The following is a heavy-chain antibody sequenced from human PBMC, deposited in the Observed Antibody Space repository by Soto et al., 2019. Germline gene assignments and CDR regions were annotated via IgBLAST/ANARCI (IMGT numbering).Heavy chain of an antibody. CDR3: ARALTYYYDRSGYFDY. CDR1: GYSFRSHW. CDR2: IHPADSHT. D-gene: IGHD3-22*01. Sequence: VQSLKISCKGSGYSFRSHWIGWVRQTPGKGLEWMGIIHPADSHTTYSPSFQGQVTMSADKSISTAYLQWSSLKASDTAMYYCARALTYYYDRSGYFDYWGQGTLVTVS. J-gene: IGHJ4*02. V-gene: IGHV5-51*01.